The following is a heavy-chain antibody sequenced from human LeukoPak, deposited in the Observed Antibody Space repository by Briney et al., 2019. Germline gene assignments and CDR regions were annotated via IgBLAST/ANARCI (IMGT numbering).Heavy chain of an antibody. Sequence: SETLSLTCAVYGGSFSAYYWTWIRQSPGKGLEWIGEINHRGSTNYNPSLKSRLTISVDTSKNQFSLKLGSVTAADTAVYYCARGGSGEGYWGQGTLVTVSS. J-gene: IGHJ4*02. CDR1: GGSFSAYY. CDR3: ARGGSGEGY. D-gene: IGHD3-10*01. CDR2: INHRGST. V-gene: IGHV4-34*01.